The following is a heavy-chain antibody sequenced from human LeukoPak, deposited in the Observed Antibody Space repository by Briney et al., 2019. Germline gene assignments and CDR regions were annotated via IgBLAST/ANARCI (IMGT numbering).Heavy chain of an antibody. CDR3: ARAPSEIGGYYPEYFRH. Sequence: GGSLRLSCAASGFTFSSYWMHWVRQAPGKGLVWVSRIKSDGKTNYADSVKGRFTISRDNAKDTVSLQMNSLRAEDTGVYYCARAPSEIGGYYPEYFRHWGQGTLVTVSS. J-gene: IGHJ1*01. CDR2: IKSDGKT. CDR1: GFTFSSYW. D-gene: IGHD3-22*01. V-gene: IGHV3-74*01.